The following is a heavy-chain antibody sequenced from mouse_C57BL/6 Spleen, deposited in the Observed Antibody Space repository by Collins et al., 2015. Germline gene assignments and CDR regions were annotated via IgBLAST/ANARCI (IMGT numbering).Heavy chain of an antibody. V-gene: IGHV1-77*01. Sequence: INWVKQRPGQGLEWIGKIGPGSGSTYYNEKFKGKATLTADKSSSTAYMQLSSLTSEDSAVYFCARTPNYYGSSVFAYWGQGTLVTVSA. CDR2: IGPGSGST. CDR3: ARTPNYYGSSVFAY. J-gene: IGHJ3*01. D-gene: IGHD1-1*01.